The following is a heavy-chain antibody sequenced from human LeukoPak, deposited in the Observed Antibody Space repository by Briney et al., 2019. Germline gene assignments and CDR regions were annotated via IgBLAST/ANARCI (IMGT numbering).Heavy chain of an antibody. V-gene: IGHV3-53*01. CDR1: GFTVSSNY. D-gene: IGHD3-3*01. CDR2: IYSGGST. Sequence: GGSLRLSCAASGFTVSSNYMSWVRQAPGKGLEWVSVIYSGGSTYYADSVKGRFTISRDNSKNTLHLQMTSLRAEDTAVYYCARGGIPAYDFWSGYNYWGQGTLVTVSS. J-gene: IGHJ4*02. CDR3: ARGGIPAYDFWSGYNY.